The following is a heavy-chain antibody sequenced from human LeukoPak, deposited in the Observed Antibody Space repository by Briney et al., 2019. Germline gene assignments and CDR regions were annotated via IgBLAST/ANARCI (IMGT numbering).Heavy chain of an antibody. CDR1: GFTFSNYV. D-gene: IGHD6-19*01. V-gene: IGHV3-23*01. CDR2: ISGSGGNT. J-gene: IGHJ4*02. Sequence: PGGSLRLSCAASGFTFSNYVMSWVRQAPGKGLEWVSAISGSGGNTYYADSVKGRFTISRDNSKNTLYLQMNSLRAEDTAVYYCAKDLGSSGWYIDYWGQGTLVTVSS. CDR3: AKDLGSSGWYIDY.